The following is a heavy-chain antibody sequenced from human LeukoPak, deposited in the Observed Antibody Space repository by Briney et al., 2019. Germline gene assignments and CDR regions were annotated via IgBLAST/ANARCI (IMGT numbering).Heavy chain of an antibody. J-gene: IGHJ4*02. Sequence: GASVKVSCKASGYTFTSYGISWVRQAPGQGLEWMGWISAYKGNTNYAQKLQGRVTMTTDTSTSTVYMELRSLRSDDTAVYYCARFWAAAGIDCWGQGTLVTVSS. CDR3: ARFWAAAGIDC. D-gene: IGHD6-13*01. CDR1: GYTFTSYG. CDR2: ISAYKGNT. V-gene: IGHV1-18*01.